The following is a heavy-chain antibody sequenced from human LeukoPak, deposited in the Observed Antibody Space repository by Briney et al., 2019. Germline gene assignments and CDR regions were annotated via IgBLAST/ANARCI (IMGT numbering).Heavy chain of an antibody. V-gene: IGHV4-59*01. CDR3: ARAVIGEAIYYFDY. CDR1: GGSINSYY. CDR2: IYYSGST. D-gene: IGHD1-26*01. Sequence: PAETLSLTCTVSGGSINSYYWSWIRQPPGKGLEWVGYIYYSGSTTYHPSLKSRVTILVNTSKNQFTLKLSSVTAADTDVSYCARAVIGEAIYYFDYWGQGALVTVSS. J-gene: IGHJ4*02.